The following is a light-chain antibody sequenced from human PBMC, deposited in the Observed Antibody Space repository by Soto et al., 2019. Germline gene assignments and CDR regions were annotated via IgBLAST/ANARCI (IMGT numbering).Light chain of an antibody. V-gene: IGKV3-20*01. CDR1: QSISSN. CDR2: AAS. Sequence: EVGMNQAPAAVSVSQKQRATLSCRASQSISSNLAWHQQKVGQAPRLVIYAASTRATGIPDRFSGSGSGTDFILTIIRLEPEDFAVYYCQQYVRSPWTFGQGTKVDI. CDR3: QQYVRSPWT. J-gene: IGKJ1*01.